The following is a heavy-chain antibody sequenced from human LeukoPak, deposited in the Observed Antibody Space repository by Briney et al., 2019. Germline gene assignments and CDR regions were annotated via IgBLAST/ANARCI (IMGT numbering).Heavy chain of an antibody. CDR1: GGSISSSNW. CDR2: IYHSGST. D-gene: IGHD3-10*01. V-gene: IGHV4-4*02. CDR3: ARSPHIWFAERGWFDP. J-gene: IGHJ5*02. Sequence: PSGTLSLTCTVSGGSISSSNWWSWVRQPPGKGLEWIGEIYHSGSTNYNPSLKSRVTISVDKSKNQFSLNLISMTAADTAVYFCARSPHIWFAERGWFDPWGQGTLVTVSS.